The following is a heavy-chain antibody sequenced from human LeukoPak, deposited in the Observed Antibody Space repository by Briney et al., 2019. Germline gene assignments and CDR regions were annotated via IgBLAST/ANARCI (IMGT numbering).Heavy chain of an antibody. D-gene: IGHD3-3*01. V-gene: IGHV1-18*01. Sequence: ASVKVSCKASGYSFVGYGITWVRQAPGQGLEWMGWFNPENGNTNYAQKVQGRVTMTADTSTSTSYMELRSLRSDDTAVYYCARVVRNFSYYYYMDVWGKGTTVTVSS. J-gene: IGHJ6*03. CDR3: ARVVRNFSYYYYMDV. CDR2: FNPENGNT. CDR1: GYSFVGYG.